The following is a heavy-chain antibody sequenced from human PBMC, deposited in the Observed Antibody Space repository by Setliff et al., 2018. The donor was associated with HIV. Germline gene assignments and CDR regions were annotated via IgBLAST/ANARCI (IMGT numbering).Heavy chain of an antibody. Sequence: GSLRLSCAVSGFPFSSYGMHWVRQAPGKGLQWVAFIRHRTSESYYADSVKGRFTISRDDSRNTAYLQMKSLRPEDTAVYYCARESYDYGDYIGSSSFDYWGQGTLVTVSS. V-gene: IGHV3-30*02. J-gene: IGHJ4*02. D-gene: IGHD4-17*01. CDR1: GFPFSSYG. CDR2: IRHRTSES. CDR3: ARESYDYGDYIGSSSFDY.